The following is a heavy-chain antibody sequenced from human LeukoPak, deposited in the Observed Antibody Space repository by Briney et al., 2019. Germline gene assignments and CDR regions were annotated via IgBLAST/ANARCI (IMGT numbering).Heavy chain of an antibody. V-gene: IGHV1-69*01. J-gene: IGHJ4*02. CDR3: AKSGYDFVVPFDY. Sequence: SVKVSCKASGGTFSSYAISWVRQAPGQGLEWMGGIIPIFGTANYAQKFQGRVTITADESTSTAYMELSSLRSEDTAVYYCAKSGYDFVVPFDYWGQGTLVTVSS. D-gene: IGHD5-12*01. CDR1: GGTFSSYA. CDR2: IIPIFGTA.